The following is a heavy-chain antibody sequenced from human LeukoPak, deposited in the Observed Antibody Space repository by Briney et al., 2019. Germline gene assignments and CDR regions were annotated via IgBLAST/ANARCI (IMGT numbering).Heavy chain of an antibody. Sequence: KSSETLSLTCTVSGGSISSYYWCWIRQPPGKGLEWIGYIYYSGSTSYNPSLKSRVTISVDTSKNQFSLKLSSVTAADTAVYYCARHGVSGWRPYYFDYWGQGTLVTVSS. CDR3: ARHGVSGWRPYYFDY. CDR2: IYYSGST. V-gene: IGHV4-59*08. CDR1: GGSISSYY. D-gene: IGHD6-19*01. J-gene: IGHJ4*02.